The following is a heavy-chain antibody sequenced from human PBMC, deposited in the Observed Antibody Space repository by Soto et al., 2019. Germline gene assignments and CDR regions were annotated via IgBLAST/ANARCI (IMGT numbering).Heavy chain of an antibody. CDR3: TRHEVDATGWYLNWFDP. V-gene: IGHV3-73*01. J-gene: IGHJ5*02. CDR2: IRSKPNNYAT. D-gene: IGHD6-19*01. Sequence: GGSLRLSCAASGFTFIGSVVHFFRHSSFKWLEWVGRIRSKPNNYATAYAASVKGRFTISRDDSKNTAHLLMNSLKTEDTAVYYCTRHEVDATGWYLNWFDPWGQGTLVTVSS. CDR1: GFTFIGSV.